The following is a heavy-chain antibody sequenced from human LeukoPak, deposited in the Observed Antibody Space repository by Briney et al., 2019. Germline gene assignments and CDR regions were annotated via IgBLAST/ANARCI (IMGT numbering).Heavy chain of an antibody. CDR1: AFSFSDYW. V-gene: IGHV3-7*05. D-gene: IGHD6-19*01. J-gene: IGHJ4*02. Sequence: GGSLRLSCAASAFSFSDYWMTWVRQAPGKGLDWVAHIKGDGREEYYVDSVKGRFTISRENAKNSLYLQMNSLRAEDTAVYYCARWNSGWEFDYWGQGTLVSVSS. CDR3: ARWNSGWEFDY. CDR2: IKGDGREE.